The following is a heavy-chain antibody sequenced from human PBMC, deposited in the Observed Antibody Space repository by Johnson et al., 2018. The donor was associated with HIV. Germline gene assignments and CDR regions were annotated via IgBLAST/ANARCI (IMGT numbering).Heavy chain of an antibody. CDR2: ISRDGGTE. Sequence: QVQLVESGGGAVQPGGSLRLSCAASGFSFSAYGMHWVRQAPGEGLDWVAFISRDGGTEYYADSVKGRFAISRDNAKSTLYLLMNYLTPEDTAMYYCAVGIQLWFASEGDAFDIWGQGAMVSVSS. CDR3: AVGIQLWFASEGDAFDI. J-gene: IGHJ3*02. V-gene: IGHV3-30*02. CDR1: GFSFSAYG. D-gene: IGHD5-18*01.